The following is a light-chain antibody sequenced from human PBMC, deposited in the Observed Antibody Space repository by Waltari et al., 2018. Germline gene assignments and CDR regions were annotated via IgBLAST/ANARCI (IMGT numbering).Light chain of an antibody. CDR1: QSVLSSSNNKNY. CDR3: QQCYSSPYT. J-gene: IGKJ2*01. Sequence: DIVMTQSPDSLAVSLGERATINCKSSQSVLSSSNNKNYLGWYQQKTGQPRKLLISWASTRESGVPDRFSGSGSGTDFTLTISSLQAEDVAVYYCQQCYSSPYTFGQGTKLEIK. V-gene: IGKV4-1*01. CDR2: WAS.